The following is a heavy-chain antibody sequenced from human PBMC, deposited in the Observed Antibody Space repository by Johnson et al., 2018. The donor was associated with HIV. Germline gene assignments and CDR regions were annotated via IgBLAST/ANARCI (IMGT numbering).Heavy chain of an antibody. CDR2: ISYDGSNK. CDR1: GFTFSSYT. D-gene: IGHD7-27*01. V-gene: IGHV3-30*04. Sequence: QVQLVESGGGVVQPGRSLRLSCAASGFTFSSYTMHWVRQAPGKGLEWVAVISYDGSNKYYADSVKGRFTITRDNSKNTLYLQMNSLRAEETAAHYCARSWGNYALDFWGQGTMVTVSS. J-gene: IGHJ3*01. CDR3: ARSWGNYALDF.